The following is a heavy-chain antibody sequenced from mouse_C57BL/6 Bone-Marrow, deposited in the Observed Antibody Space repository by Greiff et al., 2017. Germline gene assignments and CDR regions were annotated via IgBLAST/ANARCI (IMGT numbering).Heavy chain of an antibody. Sequence: QVQLKQPGAELVMPGASVKLSCKASGYTFTSYWMHWVKQRPGQGLEWIGEIDPSDSYTNYTQKFKGQSTLTVDKSSSTAYMQLSSLTSADSAVYYCARTMGYGRALYYFDDWGRGTTLTVAS. V-gene: IGHV1-69*01. D-gene: IGHD1-1*01. CDR2: IDPSDSYT. CDR3: ARTMGYGRALYYFDD. J-gene: IGHJ2*01. CDR1: GYTFTSYW.